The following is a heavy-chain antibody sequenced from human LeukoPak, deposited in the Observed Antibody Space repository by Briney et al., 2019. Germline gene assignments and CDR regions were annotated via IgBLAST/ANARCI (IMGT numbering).Heavy chain of an antibody. CDR1: GGTFSSYA. CDR2: IIPILGTA. CDR3: ARDGPYTIFAAGGYFDY. Sequence: GASVKVSCKASGGTFSSYAISWVRQAPGQGLEWMGGIIPILGTANYAQKSQGRVTITADESTSTAYMELSSLRSEDTAVYYCARDGPYTIFAAGGYFDYWGQGTLVTVSS. V-gene: IGHV1-69*13. D-gene: IGHD3-9*01. J-gene: IGHJ4*02.